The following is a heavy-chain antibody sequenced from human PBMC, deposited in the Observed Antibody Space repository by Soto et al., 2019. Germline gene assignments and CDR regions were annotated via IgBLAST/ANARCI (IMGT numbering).Heavy chain of an antibody. CDR1: GYTFTSYG. J-gene: IGHJ4*02. Sequence: ASVKVSCKASGYTFTSYGISWVRQAPGQGLEWMGWINVYNGNTNYAQKFQGRVTMTADTSTSTAYMELRSLRSDDMAVYYCARDPSNTSGYYQFFDYWGQGTLVTVSS. V-gene: IGHV1-18*03. CDR3: ARDPSNTSGYYQFFDY. D-gene: IGHD3-22*01. CDR2: INVYNGNT.